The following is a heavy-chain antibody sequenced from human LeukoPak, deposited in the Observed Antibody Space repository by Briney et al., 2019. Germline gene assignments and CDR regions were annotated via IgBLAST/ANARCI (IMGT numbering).Heavy chain of an antibody. CDR1: GGSISSYY. V-gene: IGHV4-59*08. Sequence: SETLSLTCTVSGGSISSYYCIWIRQPPGKGLECIGYIYYGEGTNSNPSLKSRVTVSLDKPNNQFSLKLTSVTAADTAVYYCATSKYSGAWYGFDSWGQGNLVTVSS. J-gene: IGHJ4*02. CDR3: ATSKYSGAWYGFDS. D-gene: IGHD2-8*02. CDR2: IYYGEGT.